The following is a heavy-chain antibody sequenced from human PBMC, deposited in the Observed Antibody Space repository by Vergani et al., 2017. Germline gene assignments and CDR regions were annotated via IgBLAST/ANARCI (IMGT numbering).Heavy chain of an antibody. Sequence: QVQLEESGPGLVKPSETLSLTCTVSGGSFNTYYWSWIRQSPGKGLEWIGHIYSTGSTNYNPSLNSRVTMSVDTSKNQFSLKLRSVTAADTAVYFCARVMYRDEASTGYRLEGMDIWGQGTTDTISS. CDR1: GGSFNTYY. CDR2: IYSTGST. J-gene: IGHJ6*02. V-gene: IGHV4-59*13. CDR3: ARVMYRDEASTGYRLEGMDI. D-gene: IGHD3-9*01.